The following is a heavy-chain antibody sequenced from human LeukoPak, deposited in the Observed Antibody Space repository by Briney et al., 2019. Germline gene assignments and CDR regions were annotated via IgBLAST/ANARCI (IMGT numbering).Heavy chain of an antibody. J-gene: IGHJ4*02. CDR1: GFKFNTYE. D-gene: IGHD5-12*01. CDR3: ARVLGLVATIDY. V-gene: IGHV3-48*03. CDR2: ISSSGSTI. Sequence: GGSLRLSCAASGFKFNTYEMNWVRQAPGKGLEWVSYISSSGSTIYYADSVKGRFTISRDNAKNSLYLQMNSLRAEDTAVYYCARVLGLVATIDYWGQGTLVTVSS.